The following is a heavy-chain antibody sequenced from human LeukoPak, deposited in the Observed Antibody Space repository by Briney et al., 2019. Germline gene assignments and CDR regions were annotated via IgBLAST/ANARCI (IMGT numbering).Heavy chain of an antibody. CDR1: GGSISSSSYY. CDR3: ARGVAVAGTKVDY. V-gene: IGHV4-39*07. CDR2: IYYSGST. D-gene: IGHD6-19*01. Sequence: SETLSLTCTVSGGSISSSSYYWGWIRQPPGKGLEWIGSIYYSGSTYYNPSLKSRVTISVDTSKNQFSLKLSSVTAADTAVYYCARGVAVAGTKVDYWGQGTLVTVSS. J-gene: IGHJ4*02.